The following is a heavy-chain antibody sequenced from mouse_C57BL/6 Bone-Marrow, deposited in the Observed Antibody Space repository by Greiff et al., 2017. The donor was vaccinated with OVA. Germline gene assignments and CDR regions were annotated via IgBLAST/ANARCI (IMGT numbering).Heavy chain of an antibody. D-gene: IGHD1-1*01. Sequence: VQLQQPGAELVKTGASVKLSCKASGYTFTSYWMHWVKQRPGRGLEWIGRIDPNSGGTKYNEKFKSKATLTVDKPSSTAYMQLSSLTSEDSAVYYCAVHYYGSSTDFDYWGQGTTLTVSS. CDR2: IDPNSGGT. CDR3: AVHYYGSSTDFDY. CDR1: GYTFTSYW. J-gene: IGHJ2*01. V-gene: IGHV1-72*01.